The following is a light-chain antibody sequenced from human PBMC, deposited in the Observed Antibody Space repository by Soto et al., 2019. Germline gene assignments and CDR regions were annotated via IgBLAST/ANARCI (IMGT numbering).Light chain of an antibody. CDR2: GTS. V-gene: IGKV3-15*01. CDR1: QSVNGH. Sequence: EIVVTQSPATLSVSPGERATLSCRVSQSVNGHLAWYQQRPGQAHRLLIYGTSTRATDVPLRFSGGGSWTEFTLTISSLQSEDFAVYFCHQYFDWPRGTFGQGTKLEI. J-gene: IGKJ1*01. CDR3: HQYFDWPRGT.